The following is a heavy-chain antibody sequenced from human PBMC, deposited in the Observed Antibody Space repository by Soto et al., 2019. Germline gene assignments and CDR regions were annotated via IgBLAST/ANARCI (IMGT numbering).Heavy chain of an antibody. V-gene: IGHV3-33*01. Sequence: SLGVSGGAAGFTFSGYGMHWVRQAPGKGLEWVAVIWYDGSNKYYADSVKGRFTISRDNSKNTLYLQMNSLRAEDTAVYYCARGIWFGEYYYYYYMDVWGKGT. J-gene: IGHJ6*03. CDR1: GFTFSGYG. D-gene: IGHD3-10*01. CDR3: ARGIWFGEYYYYYYMDV. CDR2: IWYDGSNK.